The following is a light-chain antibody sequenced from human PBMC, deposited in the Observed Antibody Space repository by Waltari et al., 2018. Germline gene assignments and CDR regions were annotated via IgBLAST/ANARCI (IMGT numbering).Light chain of an antibody. J-gene: IGLJ2*01. Sequence: QSALAQPPSASGSPGQSVTISCTGTRSDLGGYNYVSWYQQHPGKAPKLMIYEVSKRPSGVPDRFSGSKSGNTASLTVSGLQAEDEAAYYCSSYAGSNFVVFGGGTKVTVL. V-gene: IGLV2-8*01. CDR3: SSYAGSNFVV. CDR1: RSDLGGYNY. CDR2: EVS.